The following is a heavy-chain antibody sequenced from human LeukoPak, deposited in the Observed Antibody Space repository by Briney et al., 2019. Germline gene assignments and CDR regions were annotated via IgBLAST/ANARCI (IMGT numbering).Heavy chain of an antibody. D-gene: IGHD6-19*01. CDR1: GYTLTELS. CDR3: ASQSSGPGPAYYYYYGMDV. J-gene: IGHJ6*02. V-gene: IGHV1-24*01. Sequence: ASVKVSCKVSGYTLTELSMHWVRQAPGKGLEWMGGFDPEDGETIYAQKFQGRVTMTEDTSTDTAYMELSSPRSEDTAVYYCASQSSGPGPAYYYYYGMDVWGQGTTVTVSS. CDR2: FDPEDGET.